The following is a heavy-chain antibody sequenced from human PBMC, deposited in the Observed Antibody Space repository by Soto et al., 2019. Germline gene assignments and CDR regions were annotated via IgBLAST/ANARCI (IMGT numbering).Heavy chain of an antibody. CDR1: GFSFSNYG. CDR2: INSDGSST. Sequence: EVQLVESGGGLVQPGGSLRLSCVDSGFSFSNYGMHWVRQAPGKGLVWVSHINSDGSSTSYADSVKGRFTISRENAKNTLYLQVKSLRVEDTAMYYCVRGGLEEYFHYMDLWGKGTTVTVAS. V-gene: IGHV3-74*01. J-gene: IGHJ6*03. CDR3: VRGGLEEYFHYMDL. D-gene: IGHD3-3*01.